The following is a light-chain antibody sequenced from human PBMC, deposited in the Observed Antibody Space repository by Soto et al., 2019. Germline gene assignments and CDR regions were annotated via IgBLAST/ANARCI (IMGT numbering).Light chain of an antibody. CDR1: QSISDT. CDR3: HQYGTSPRT. V-gene: IGKV3-20*01. J-gene: IGKJ1*01. Sequence: EIVMTQSPATLSVSPGGRATLSCRASQSISDTLAWYQQKPGQAPRLLIYGASTRATGFPDRFSGSGSGTDFNLTISRLEPEDFAVYYCHQYGTSPRTFGQGTKVDIK. CDR2: GAS.